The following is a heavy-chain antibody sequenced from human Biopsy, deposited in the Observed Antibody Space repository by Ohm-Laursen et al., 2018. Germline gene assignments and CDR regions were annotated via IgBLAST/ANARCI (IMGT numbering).Heavy chain of an antibody. CDR2: IIPFFGTP. CDR1: GDSFTSYA. J-gene: IGHJ6*02. V-gene: IGHV1-69*13. Sequence: VKISRKASGDSFTSYAIGWVRQAPGQGLEWMGGIIPFFGTPNYAQMFQGRVTITADTSTSTAYMELSSLRSDDTAVYYCARGRRLPAAISSYYYAMDVWGQGTTVTVSS. D-gene: IGHD2-2*01. CDR3: ARGRRLPAAISSYYYAMDV.